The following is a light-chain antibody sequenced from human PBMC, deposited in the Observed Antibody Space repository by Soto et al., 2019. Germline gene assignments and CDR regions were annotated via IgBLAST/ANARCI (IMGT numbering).Light chain of an antibody. J-gene: IGKJ1*01. CDR3: QHYNDWPT. Sequence: EIVMTQSPATLSVSPGERATLSCRASQSVSSNLAWYQQNPGQAPRLLIYGASTRATGIPARFSGSGSGTEFTLTISSLQSEDFAVYYCQHYNDWPTFGQGTKVEFK. CDR1: QSVSSN. CDR2: GAS. V-gene: IGKV3-15*01.